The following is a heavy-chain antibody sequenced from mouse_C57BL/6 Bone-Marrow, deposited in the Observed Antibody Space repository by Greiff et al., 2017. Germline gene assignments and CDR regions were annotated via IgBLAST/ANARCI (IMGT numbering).Heavy chain of an antibody. D-gene: IGHD1-1*01. J-gene: IGHJ1*03. CDR2: IYPRSGNT. Sequence: QVQLQQSGAELARPGASVKLSCKASGYTFTSYGISWVKQRTGQGLEWIGEIYPRSGNTYYNEKFKGKATLTADKSSSTSYMELRSLTSEDSAVYFCAKAWVYDGSSPPSPYFDVWGTGTTVTVSS. CDR1: GYTFTSYG. V-gene: IGHV1-81*01. CDR3: AKAWVYDGSSPPSPYFDV.